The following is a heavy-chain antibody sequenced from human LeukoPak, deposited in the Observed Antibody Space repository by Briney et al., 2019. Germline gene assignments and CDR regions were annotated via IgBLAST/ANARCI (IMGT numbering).Heavy chain of an antibody. V-gene: IGHV1-2*06. J-gene: IGHJ4*02. CDR3: TRGHYFDY. CDR1: GDTFTDYY. CDR2: INPDSGDA. Sequence: ASVKVSCKASGDTFTDYYMHWVRQAPGQGLEWMGRINPDSGDADYAHKFQGRVIVTRDTSISTVYMELRRLRSDDTAVYYCTRGHYFDYWGQGTLVTVSS.